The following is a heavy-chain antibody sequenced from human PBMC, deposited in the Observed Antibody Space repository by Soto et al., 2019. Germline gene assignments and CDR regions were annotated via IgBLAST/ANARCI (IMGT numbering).Heavy chain of an antibody. V-gene: IGHV1-18*01. J-gene: IGHJ6*02. CDR2: ISCYNGKT. CDR1: GYSFTAYG. D-gene: IGHD3-3*01. Sequence: QVQVVQSGDEVKETGASVRVSCKTSGYSFTAYGISWVRQAPGQGREWMGWISCYNGKTKYAQKVQGRVTMTTDTSTSTEYMEVRSLSSDDTAIYYCARDAPPPELRFLEWHNYDYNGMDVWGQGTTVTVSS. CDR3: ARDAPPPELRFLEWHNYDYNGMDV.